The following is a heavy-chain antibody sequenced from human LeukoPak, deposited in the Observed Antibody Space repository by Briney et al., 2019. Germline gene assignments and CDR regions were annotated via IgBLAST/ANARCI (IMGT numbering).Heavy chain of an antibody. J-gene: IGHJ6*03. D-gene: IGHD3-10*01. CDR1: EFTFRNYW. Sequence: GGSLRLSCAASEFTFRNYWMSWVRQVPGKGPEWVANIRQDGNEFYYVDSVKGRFTIPRDNAKNSLYLQMNSLRAEDTAVYYCARARLDLRSGSYYWDYYYYMDVWGKGTTVTISS. V-gene: IGHV3-7*01. CDR2: IRQDGNEF. CDR3: ARARLDLRSGSYYWDYYYYMDV.